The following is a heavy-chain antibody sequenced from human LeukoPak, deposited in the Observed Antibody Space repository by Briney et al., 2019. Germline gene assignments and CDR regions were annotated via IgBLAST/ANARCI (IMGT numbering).Heavy chain of an antibody. D-gene: IGHD1-26*01. CDR1: GFTFNYYY. V-gene: IGHV3-74*03. CDR3: AREHRDAGATIDY. CDR2: IRGDGGTT. J-gene: IGHJ4*02. Sequence: GGSLRLSCAASGFTFNYYYMHWDRQAPGRGLVRVSRIRGDGGTTMYADSVKGRLTISRDNAKNTLYLQMNSLRAEDTAVFYCAREHRDAGATIDYWGQGTPVTVSS.